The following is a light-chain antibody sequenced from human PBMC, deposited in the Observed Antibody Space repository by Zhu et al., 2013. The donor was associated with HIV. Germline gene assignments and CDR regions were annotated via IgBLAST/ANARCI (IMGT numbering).Light chain of an antibody. CDR1: QSISTS. V-gene: IGKV3-11*01. CDR3: QQRSNWPRYS. J-gene: IGKJ2*03. CDR2: DAS. Sequence: ETVLTQSPATLSLSPGERATLSCRASQSISTSLAWYQQKPGQAPRLLIYDASNRATGIPARFSGSGSGTDFTLTISSLQPEDFAVYYCQQRSNWPRYSFGQGTKLEIK.